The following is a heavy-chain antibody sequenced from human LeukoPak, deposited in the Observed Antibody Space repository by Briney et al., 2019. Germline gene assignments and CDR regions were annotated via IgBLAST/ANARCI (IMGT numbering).Heavy chain of an antibody. Sequence: GGSLRLSCAASAFPFSSYGMHWVRQAPGKGLEWVAVIWHDGSHKYYADSVTGRFTISRDNSKNTLYLRMNSLRAEDTAIYYCASGVYSSGWYLDYWGQGTLVTVSS. CDR1: AFPFSSYG. D-gene: IGHD6-19*01. J-gene: IGHJ4*02. CDR3: ASGVYSSGWYLDY. V-gene: IGHV3-33*01. CDR2: IWHDGSHK.